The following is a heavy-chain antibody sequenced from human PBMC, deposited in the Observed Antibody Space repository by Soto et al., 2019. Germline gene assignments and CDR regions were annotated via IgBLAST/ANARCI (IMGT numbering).Heavy chain of an antibody. CDR3: AKTWAAAGNPSQYYYGMDV. D-gene: IGHD6-13*01. CDR2: ISGSGGST. V-gene: IGHV3-23*01. CDR1: GFTFSSYA. Sequence: GGSLRLSCAASGFTFSSYAMSWVRQAPGKGLEWVSAISGSGGSTYYADSVKGRFTISRDNSKNTLYLQMNSLRAEDTAVYYCAKTWAAAGNPSQYYYGMDVWGQGTRVTVSS. J-gene: IGHJ6*02.